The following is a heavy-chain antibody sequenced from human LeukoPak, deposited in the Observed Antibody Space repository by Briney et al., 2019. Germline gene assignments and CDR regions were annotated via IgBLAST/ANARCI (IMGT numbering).Heavy chain of an antibody. Sequence: PGGSLRLSCAASGFTFSSYAMHWVRQAPGKGLEYVSAISSNGGSTYYANSVKGRFTISRDNSKNTLYLQMGSLRAEDMAVYYCARDARPSYDTSGYYFPGDYWGQGTLVTVSS. CDR3: ARDARPSYDTSGYYFPGDY. CDR2: ISSNGGST. J-gene: IGHJ4*02. V-gene: IGHV3-64*01. D-gene: IGHD3-22*01. CDR1: GFTFSSYA.